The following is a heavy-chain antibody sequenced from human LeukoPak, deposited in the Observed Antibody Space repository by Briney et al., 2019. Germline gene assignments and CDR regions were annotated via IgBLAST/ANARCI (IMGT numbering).Heavy chain of an antibody. CDR1: GYSISSGYY. CDR2: IYHSGST. Sequence: SETLSLTCSVSGYSISSGYYWGWIRQPPGKGLEWIGSIYHSGSTYYNPSLKSRVTISVDTSKNQFSLKLSSVTAADTAVYYCARNYGSGSSRKLNWFDPWGQGTLVTVSS. V-gene: IGHV4-38-2*02. CDR3: ARNYGSGSSRKLNWFDP. J-gene: IGHJ5*02. D-gene: IGHD3-10*01.